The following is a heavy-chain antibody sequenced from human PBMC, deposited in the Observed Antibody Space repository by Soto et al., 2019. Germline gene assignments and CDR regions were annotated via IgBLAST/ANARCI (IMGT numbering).Heavy chain of an antibody. CDR2: IIPIFGTP. J-gene: IGHJ6*02. V-gene: IGHV1-69*06. Sequence: QVQLMQSGAEVRKPGSSVTVSCKASGGTFSSNPISWVRQAPGQELEWLGAIIPIFGTPHYARKVLDRVRFTADRSTHTAFLELTRLTSDDTAIYDCARDLPAVKRVESFKSHRMDVWGQGTTVTVS. D-gene: IGHD4-17*01. CDR3: ARDLPAVKRVESFKSHRMDV. CDR1: GGTFSSNP.